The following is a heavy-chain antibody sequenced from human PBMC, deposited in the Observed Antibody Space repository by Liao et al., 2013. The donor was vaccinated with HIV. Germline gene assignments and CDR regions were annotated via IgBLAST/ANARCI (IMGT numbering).Heavy chain of an antibody. V-gene: IGHV4-34*12. CDR1: GGSFSGYF. J-gene: IGHJ3*02. CDR2: VIRSGKT. D-gene: IGHD2-15*01. CDR3: ARASPRLAAYCSGGSCPSGAFDI. Sequence: QVQLQQWGAGLLKPSETLSLTCAVYGGSFSGYFWSWIRQPPREGAWSGLGKVIRSGKTKYNPSLKSRVTVSIDTSKNQFSLKLTSVTAADTAVYYCARASPRLAAYCSGGSCPSGAFDIWAQGTMVIVSS.